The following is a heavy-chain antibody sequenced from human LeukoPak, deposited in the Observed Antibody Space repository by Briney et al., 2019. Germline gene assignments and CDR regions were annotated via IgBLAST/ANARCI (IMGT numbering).Heavy chain of an antibody. Sequence: GGSLRLSCAASGFTVSNNYMSWVRQTPGEGLEWVAVIYSGGDTYYADSVTDRFTISRDNSKNTLYLQMNSLRAEDTAVYYCARDLRGTGGGWGQGTLVTVSS. CDR2: IYSGGDT. CDR3: ARDLRGTGGG. CDR1: GFTVSNNY. V-gene: IGHV3-66*01. J-gene: IGHJ4*02. D-gene: IGHD2-8*02.